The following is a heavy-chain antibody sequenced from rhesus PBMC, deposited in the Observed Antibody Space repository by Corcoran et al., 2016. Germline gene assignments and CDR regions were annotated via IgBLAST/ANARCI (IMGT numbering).Heavy chain of an antibody. CDR3: ARESYGFDY. D-gene: IGHD5-36*01. CDR2: IYSSTETT. J-gene: IGHJ4*01. CDR1: GGSIRSYNW. V-gene: IGHV4S12*01. Sequence: QVQLQESGPGLVKPSETLSLPCAVSGGSIRSYNWLNWIRQPPGKGLEWIGGIYSSTETTNYNPSLKNRVTISKDTSKNQFSLKLSSVTAADTAAYYCARESYGFDYWGQGVLVTVSS.